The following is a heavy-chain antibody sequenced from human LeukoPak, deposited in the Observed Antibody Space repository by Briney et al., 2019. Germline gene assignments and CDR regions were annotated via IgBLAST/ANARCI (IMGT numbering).Heavy chain of an antibody. J-gene: IGHJ4*02. CDR2: IYYSGST. Sequence: SETLSLTCTVSGGSISSYYWSWIRQPPGKGLEWIGYIYYSGSTNYNPSLKSRVTISVDTSKNQFSLKLSSVTAADTAVYYCARVSPDILTGYYPRPRYYFDYWGQGTLVTVSS. CDR3: ARVSPDILTGYYPRPRYYFDY. D-gene: IGHD3-9*01. CDR1: GGSISSYY. V-gene: IGHV4-59*01.